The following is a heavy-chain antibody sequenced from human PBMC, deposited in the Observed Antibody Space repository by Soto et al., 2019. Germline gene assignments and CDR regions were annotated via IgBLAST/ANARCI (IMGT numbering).Heavy chain of an antibody. CDR3: ARHKGQWRWELRYSYYYGMDV. CDR1: GYTFTSYG. D-gene: IGHD1-26*01. V-gene: IGHV1-18*01. Sequence: QVQLVQSGAEVKKPGASVKVSCKASGYTFTSYGISWVRQAPGQGLEWMGWISAYNGNTNYAQKLQGRVTMTTDTSTSTAYMELRSLRSDDTAVYYCARHKGQWRWELRYSYYYGMDVWGQGTTVTVSS. CDR2: ISAYNGNT. J-gene: IGHJ6*02.